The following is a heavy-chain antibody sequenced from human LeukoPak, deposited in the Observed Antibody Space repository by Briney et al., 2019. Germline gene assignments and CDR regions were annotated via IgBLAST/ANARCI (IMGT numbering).Heavy chain of an antibody. D-gene: IGHD2-2*01. CDR1: GYTFTVNY. CDR3: TRGAGTSWFDY. V-gene: IGHV1-2*02. CDR2: MNPDRVVT. Sequence: ASVKVSCKPSGYTFTVNYLHGVRQAPGRGLEGVGWMNPDRVVTVYAQDFQSRVTATRDTSISTAYMELSSLTSDETAVYYCTRGAGTSWFDYWGQGSLVTVSS. J-gene: IGHJ4*02.